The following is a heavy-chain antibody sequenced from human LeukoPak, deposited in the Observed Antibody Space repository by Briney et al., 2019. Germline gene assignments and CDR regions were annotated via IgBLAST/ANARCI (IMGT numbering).Heavy chain of an antibody. D-gene: IGHD1-26*01. CDR3: ARDPWELVGEYFQH. CDR2: IIPIFGTA. V-gene: IGHV1-69*05. CDR1: GGTFSSYT. Sequence: ASVKVSCKASGGTFSSYTISWVRQAPGQGLEWMGRIIPIFGTANYAQKFQGRVTITTDESTSTAYMELSSLRSEDTAVYYCARDPWELVGEYFQHWGQGTLVTVSS. J-gene: IGHJ1*01.